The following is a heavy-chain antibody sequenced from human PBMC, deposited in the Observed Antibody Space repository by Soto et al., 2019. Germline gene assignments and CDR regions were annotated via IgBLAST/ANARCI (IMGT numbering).Heavy chain of an antibody. V-gene: IGHV4-59*08. Sequence: SETLSLTCTVSGGSISSYYWSWIRQPPGKGLEWIGYIYYSGSTNYNPSLKSRVTISVDTSKNQFSLKLSSVTAADTAVYYCARLSMVRGVTNYYYYGMDVWGQGTTVTVSS. CDR1: GGSISSYY. D-gene: IGHD3-10*01. CDR3: ARLSMVRGVTNYYYYGMDV. J-gene: IGHJ6*02. CDR2: IYYSGST.